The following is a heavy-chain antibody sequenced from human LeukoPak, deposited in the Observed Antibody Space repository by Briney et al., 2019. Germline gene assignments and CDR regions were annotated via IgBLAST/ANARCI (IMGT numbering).Heavy chain of an antibody. CDR2: IYYSGST. Sequence: SETLSLTCTVSGGSISSSSYYWGWIRQPPGKGLEWIGSIYYSGSTYYNPSLKSRVTISVDTSKNQFSLKLSSVTAADTAVYYCARDTSARTRYYGMDVWGQGTTVTVSS. CDR1: GGSISSSSYY. J-gene: IGHJ6*02. CDR3: ARDTSARTRYYGMDV. V-gene: IGHV4-39*07.